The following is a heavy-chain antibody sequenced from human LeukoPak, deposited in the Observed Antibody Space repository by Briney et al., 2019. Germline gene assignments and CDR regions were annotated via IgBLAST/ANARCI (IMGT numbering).Heavy chain of an antibody. D-gene: IGHD2-21*02. Sequence: GEPLKISCKASGYSFTTYWIGWVRQMPGKSLEWMGIIFPADSSTRYSPSFQGQVSVSADKSMTTAYLQWSSRKASDTAMYFCARWVTADRGKKDAFDIWGQGTMVTVSS. CDR1: GYSFTTYW. CDR2: IFPADSST. J-gene: IGHJ3*02. V-gene: IGHV5-51*01. CDR3: ARWVTADRGKKDAFDI.